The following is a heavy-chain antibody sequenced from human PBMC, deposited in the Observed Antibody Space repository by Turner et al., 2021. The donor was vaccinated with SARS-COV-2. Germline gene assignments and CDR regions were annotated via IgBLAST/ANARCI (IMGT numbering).Heavy chain of an antibody. Sequence: EVQWVEPGAGLVQPGRFLRLSCVASGFTFYDYGMHWVRREPGEGLEWVSGVSWNSGGIGYADSVKGRFTISRDNAKNSMYLQMNSLRAEDAALYYCAKDISVSGGWPDAFDIWGQGTMVTVSS. D-gene: IGHD6-19*01. CDR3: AKDISVSGGWPDAFDI. CDR1: GFTFYDYG. J-gene: IGHJ3*02. V-gene: IGHV3-9*01. CDR2: VSWNSGGI.